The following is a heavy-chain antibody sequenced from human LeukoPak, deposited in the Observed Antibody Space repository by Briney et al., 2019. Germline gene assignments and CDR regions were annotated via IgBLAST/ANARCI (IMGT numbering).Heavy chain of an antibody. J-gene: IGHJ3*02. CDR3: VRDNDDYKDDDFVCAFDI. CDR2: INSGGSVT. V-gene: IGHV3-48*02. Sequence: GGSLRLSCAASGFSFSTYIMNWVRQAPGKGLEWVAIINSGGSVTYYADSVRGRFTISRDNAKNSLYLQMNSLRDEDTAVYYCVRDNDDYKDDDFVCAFDIWGQGTMVTVSS. CDR1: GFSFSTYI. D-gene: IGHD4-17*01.